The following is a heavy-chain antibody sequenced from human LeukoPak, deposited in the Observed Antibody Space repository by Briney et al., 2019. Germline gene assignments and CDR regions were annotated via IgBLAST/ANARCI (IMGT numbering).Heavy chain of an antibody. CDR3: ARIREGYNSYFFYGMDV. V-gene: IGHV1-69*13. D-gene: IGHD5-24*01. J-gene: IGHJ6*02. CDR1: GGTFSSYA. CDR2: IIALFGTA. Sequence: ASVKVSCKASGGTFSSYAISWVRQAPGQGLEWMGGIIALFGTANYAQKFQGRLTITADESTSTAYMELSSLRSEDTAVYYCARIREGYNSYFFYGMDVWGQGTTVTVSS.